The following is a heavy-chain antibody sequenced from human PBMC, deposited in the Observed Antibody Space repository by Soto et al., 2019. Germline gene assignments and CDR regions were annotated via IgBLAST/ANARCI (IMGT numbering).Heavy chain of an antibody. CDR2: FDPEDGET. CDR3: ATDWENTFSGSRPGGMDV. V-gene: IGHV1-24*01. Sequence: ASVKVSSKVSGYTLTELSMHWVRQAPGKGLEWMGGFDPEDGETIYAQKFQGRVTMTEDTSTDTAYMELSSLRSEDTAVYYCATDWENTFSGSRPGGMDVWGQGPRVTVSS. CDR1: GYTLTELS. D-gene: IGHD1-26*01. J-gene: IGHJ6*02.